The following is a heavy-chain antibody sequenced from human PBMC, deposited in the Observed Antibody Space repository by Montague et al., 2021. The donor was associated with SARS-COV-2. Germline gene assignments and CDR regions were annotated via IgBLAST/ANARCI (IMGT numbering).Heavy chain of an antibody. J-gene: IGHJ6*02. CDR3: ARDTRITMLVVVNRYGMDV. Sequence: SETLSLTCTVSGGAISSSSYYWGWIRQPPGKGLEWIGSIYYRGSTYYXPSLKSRVTISVDTSKNQFSLKLSSVTAADTAVYYCARDTRITMLVVVNRYGMDVWGQGTTVTVSS. CDR1: GGAISSSSYY. V-gene: IGHV4-39*07. CDR2: IYYRGST. D-gene: IGHD3-22*01.